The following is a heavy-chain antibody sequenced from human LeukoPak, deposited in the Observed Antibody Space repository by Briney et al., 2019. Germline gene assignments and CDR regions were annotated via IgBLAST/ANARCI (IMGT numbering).Heavy chain of an antibody. CDR1: GFTFSDYY. V-gene: IGHV3-11*01. CDR2: ISSSGSTI. Sequence: PGRSLRLSCAASGFTFSDYYMSWIRQAPGKGLEWVSYISSSGSTIYYADSVKGRFTISRDNAKNSLYLQMNSLRAEDTAVYYCARSYLRLRTVDIWGQGTMVTVSS. D-gene: IGHD4-17*01. J-gene: IGHJ3*02. CDR3: ARSYLRLRTVDI.